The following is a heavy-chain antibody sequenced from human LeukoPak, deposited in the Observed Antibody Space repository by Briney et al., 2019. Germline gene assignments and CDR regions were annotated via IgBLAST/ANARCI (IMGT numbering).Heavy chain of an antibody. CDR3: ARRPVITMVRGVIFRGMDV. V-gene: IGHV4-34*01. Sequence: PSETLSLTGAVYGGSFSGYYWSWIRQPPGKGLEWIGEINHSGSTNYNPSLKSRVTISVDTSKNQFSLKLSSVTAADTAVYYCARRPVITMVRGVIFRGMDVWGQGTTVTVSS. CDR2: INHSGST. J-gene: IGHJ6*02. CDR1: GGSFSGYY. D-gene: IGHD3-10*01.